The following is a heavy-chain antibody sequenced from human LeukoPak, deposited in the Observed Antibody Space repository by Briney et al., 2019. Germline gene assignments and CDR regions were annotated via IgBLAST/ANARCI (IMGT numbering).Heavy chain of an antibody. CDR3: ASKHSGGWYEDS. CDR2: ISYDGSNK. J-gene: IGHJ4*02. V-gene: IGHV3-30*03. Sequence: GGSLRLSCAASGFIFSSYGMHWVRQAPGKGLEWVAVISYDGSNKYYADSVKGRFTISRDNSKNTLNLQMNGLRAEDTAVYYCASKHSGGWYEDSWGQGTLVTVSS. CDR1: GFIFSSYG. D-gene: IGHD6-19*01.